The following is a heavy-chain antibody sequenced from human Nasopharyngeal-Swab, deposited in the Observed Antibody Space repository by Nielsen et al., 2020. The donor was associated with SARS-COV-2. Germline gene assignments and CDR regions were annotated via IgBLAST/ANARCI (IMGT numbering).Heavy chain of an antibody. V-gene: IGHV4-34*09. J-gene: IGHJ6*02. Sequence: PGKGLEWIGEINHSGSTNYNPSLKSRLTISVDTSKNQFSLKLSSVTAADTAVYYCARGARITIFGVVSQLDVWGQGTTVTVSS. CDR3: ARGARITIFGVVSQLDV. D-gene: IGHD3-3*01. CDR2: INHSGST.